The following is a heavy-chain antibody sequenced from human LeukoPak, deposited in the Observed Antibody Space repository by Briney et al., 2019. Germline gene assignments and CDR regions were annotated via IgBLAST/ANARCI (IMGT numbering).Heavy chain of an antibody. CDR2: SYYSGST. V-gene: IGHV4-59*13. Sequence: SETLSLTCTVSGGSISSYYWCWIRQPPGKGLEWIGHSYYSGSTNYNPSLQSRVTISVATSKNQFSLRLSSVTAADTAVYYCARDRSGSYSRYYYYGMDVWGQGTTVTVSS. CDR3: ARDRSGSYSRYYYYGMDV. D-gene: IGHD1-26*01. CDR1: GGSISSYY. J-gene: IGHJ6*02.